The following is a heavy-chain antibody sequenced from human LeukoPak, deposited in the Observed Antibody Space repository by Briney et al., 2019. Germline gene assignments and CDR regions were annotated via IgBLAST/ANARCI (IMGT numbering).Heavy chain of an antibody. Sequence: PSETLSPTCAVYGGSFSGYYWSWIRQPPGKGLEWIGEINHSGSTNYNPSLKSRVTISVDTSKNQLSLKLSSVTAADTAVYYCAIVGATSGHDYWGQGTLVTVSS. CDR3: AIVGATSGHDY. V-gene: IGHV4-34*01. CDR1: GGSFSGYY. J-gene: IGHJ4*02. D-gene: IGHD1-26*01. CDR2: INHSGST.